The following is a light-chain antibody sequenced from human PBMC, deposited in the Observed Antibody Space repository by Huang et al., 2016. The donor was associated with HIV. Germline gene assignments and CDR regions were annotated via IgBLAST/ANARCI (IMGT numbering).Light chain of an antibody. CDR1: QSVSRD. CDR2: DAS. J-gene: IGKJ2*01. CDR3: QQRTNWHT. V-gene: IGKV3-11*01. Sequence: ENVLTQSPGTLSLSPGERATLFCRASQSVSRDLAWYQQKPGQAPRLLIYDASNRATGVPARFSGSGSGTDFTLTISSLEPEDFAVYYCQQRTNWHTFGQGTKLEIK.